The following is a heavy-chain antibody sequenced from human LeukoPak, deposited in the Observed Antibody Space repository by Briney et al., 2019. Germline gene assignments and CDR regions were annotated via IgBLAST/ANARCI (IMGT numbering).Heavy chain of an antibody. D-gene: IGHD3-22*01. J-gene: IGHJ3*02. CDR3: ARDYDSSAGDAFDN. CDR1: GFTFSSYS. Sequence: GGSLRLSCAASGFTFSSYSMNWVRQAPGKGLEWVSSISSSSSYIYYADSVKGRFTISRDNAKNSLYLQMNSLRAEDTAVYYCARDYDSSAGDAFDNWGQGTMVTVSS. V-gene: IGHV3-21*01. CDR2: ISSSSSYI.